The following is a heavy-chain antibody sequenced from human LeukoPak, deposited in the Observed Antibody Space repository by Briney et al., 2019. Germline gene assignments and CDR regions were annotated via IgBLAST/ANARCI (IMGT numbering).Heavy chain of an antibody. Sequence: PSETLSLTCTVSGGSISSGGYYWSWIRQHPGKGLEWIGYIYYSGSTYYNPSLKSRVTISVDTSKNQFSLKLSSVTAADTAVYYCARGGDSSGYYFPYWGQGTLVTVSS. CDR1: GGSISSGGYY. V-gene: IGHV4-31*03. CDR3: ARGGDSSGYYFPY. D-gene: IGHD3-22*01. CDR2: IYYSGST. J-gene: IGHJ4*02.